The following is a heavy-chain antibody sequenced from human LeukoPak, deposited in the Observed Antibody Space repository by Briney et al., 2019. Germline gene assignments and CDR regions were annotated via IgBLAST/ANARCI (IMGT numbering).Heavy chain of an antibody. CDR1: GYTFTGYY. V-gene: IGHV1-2*02. D-gene: IGHD4-11*01. J-gene: IGHJ4*02. CDR3: VRDRGGYSNVY. CDR2: INPNSGGT. Sequence: GASVKVSCKASGYTFTGYYMHWVRQAPGQGLEWMGWINPNSGGTNYAQKFQGRVTMTTDTSITTAYMELSRLRSDDTAVYYCVRDRGGYSNVYWGQGTLVTVSS.